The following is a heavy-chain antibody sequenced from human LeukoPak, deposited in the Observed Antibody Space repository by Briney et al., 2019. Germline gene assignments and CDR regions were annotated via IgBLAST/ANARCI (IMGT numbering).Heavy chain of an antibody. Sequence: SETLSLTCAVYAESFSDYYWSWIRQPPGKGLEWIGEINHSGSTNYNPSLKTRVTISIDTSNNQFSLKLSSVTAADTAVYYCARGRGVKYNSDRIYSFDYCGQGTLVTVSS. D-gene: IGHD1-1*01. CDR1: AESFSDYY. J-gene: IGHJ4*02. CDR2: INHSGST. CDR3: ARGRGVKYNSDRIYSFDY. V-gene: IGHV4-34*01.